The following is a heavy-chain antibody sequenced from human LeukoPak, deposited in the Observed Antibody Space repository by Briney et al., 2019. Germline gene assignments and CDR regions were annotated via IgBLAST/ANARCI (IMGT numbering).Heavy chain of an antibody. Sequence: PSETLSLTCTVSGGSISSYYWNWIRQPPGQGLEWIGFIYYSGSTNYHPSLKSRVTISVDTSKNQFSLKLSSVTAADTAVYYCSRETISGSSWYIDYWGQGTLVTVSS. V-gene: IGHV4-59*01. CDR2: IYYSGST. J-gene: IGHJ4*02. CDR1: GGSISSYY. D-gene: IGHD6-13*01. CDR3: SRETISGSSWYIDY.